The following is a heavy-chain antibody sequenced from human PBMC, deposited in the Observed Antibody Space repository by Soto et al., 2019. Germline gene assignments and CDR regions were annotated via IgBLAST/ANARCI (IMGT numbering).Heavy chain of an antibody. Sequence: QVQLVESGGGVVQPGRSLRLSCAASGFTFSSYGMHWVRQAPGKGLEWVAVISYDGSNKYYGDSVKGRFTISRDNSKNTLYLQMNSLRAEDTAVYYCAKGPGFTVVTLYDFDYWGQGTLVTVSA. J-gene: IGHJ4*02. D-gene: IGHD4-17*01. V-gene: IGHV3-30*18. CDR1: GFTFSSYG. CDR2: ISYDGSNK. CDR3: AKGPGFTVVTLYDFDY.